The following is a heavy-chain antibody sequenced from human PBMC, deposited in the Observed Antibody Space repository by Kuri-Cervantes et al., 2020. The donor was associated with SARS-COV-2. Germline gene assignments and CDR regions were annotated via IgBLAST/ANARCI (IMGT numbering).Heavy chain of an antibody. CDR1: GGSISSGDYY. V-gene: IGHV4-30-4*01. CDR3: ARGVGAAVAGTLITIYYYYGMDV. CDR2: IYYSGST. D-gene: IGHD6-19*01. Sequence: SETLSLTCTVSGGSISSGDYYWSWIRQLPGKGLEWIGYIYYSGSTYYNPSLKSRVTISVDTSKNQFSLKLSSVTAADTAVYYCARGVGAAVAGTLITIYYYYGMDVWGQGTTVTVSS. J-gene: IGHJ6*02.